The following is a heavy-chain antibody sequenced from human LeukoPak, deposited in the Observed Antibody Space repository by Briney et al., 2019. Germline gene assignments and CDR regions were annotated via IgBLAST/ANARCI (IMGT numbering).Heavy chain of an antibody. CDR3: AKVPAAGDYFDY. D-gene: IGHD2-2*01. J-gene: IGHJ4*02. CDR2: ISGSGGNT. CDR1: GFTLRSYA. Sequence: PGGSLRLSCAASGFTLRSYAMSWVRQAPGKGLEWVSAISGSGGNTYYADSVKGRFTISRDNAKNSLYLQMNSLRAEDTTVYYCAKVPAAGDYFDYWGQGTLVTVSS. V-gene: IGHV3-23*01.